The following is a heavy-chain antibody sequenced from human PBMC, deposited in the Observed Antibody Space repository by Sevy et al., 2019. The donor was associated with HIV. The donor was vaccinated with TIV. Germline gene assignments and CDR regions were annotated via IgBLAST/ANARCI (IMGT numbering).Heavy chain of an antibody. CDR1: GFTFSSYW. CDR2: IKQDGSEK. D-gene: IGHD2-15*01. J-gene: IGHJ4*02. V-gene: IGHV3-7*01. CDR3: ARDPHRTNCPLDY. Sequence: GGSLRLSCAASGFTFSSYWMSWVRQAPGKGLEWVANIKQDGSEKYYLDSVKGRFTISRDNAKNSLYLQMNSLRAEDTAVYYCARDPHRTNCPLDYWGQGTLVTVSS.